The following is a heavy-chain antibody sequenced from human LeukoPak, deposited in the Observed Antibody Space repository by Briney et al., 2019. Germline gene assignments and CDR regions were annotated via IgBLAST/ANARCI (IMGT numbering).Heavy chain of an antibody. CDR2: IYYSGST. CDR1: GGSISSYY. Sequence: SETLSLTCTVSGGSISSYYWSWIRQPPGKGLEWIGYIYYSGSTNYNPSLKSRVTISVDKSKNQFSLKLSSVTAADTAVYYCARDGYSGNDGLWGQGTLVTVSS. CDR3: ARDGYSGNDGL. V-gene: IGHV4-59*12. J-gene: IGHJ4*02. D-gene: IGHD5-12*01.